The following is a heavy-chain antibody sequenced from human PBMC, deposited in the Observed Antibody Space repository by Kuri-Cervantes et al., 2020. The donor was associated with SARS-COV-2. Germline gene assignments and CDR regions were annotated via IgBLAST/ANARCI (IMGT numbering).Heavy chain of an antibody. CDR1: GLTFRSYS. CDR2: ISSSSSTI. Sequence: GGSLRLSCAASGLTFRSYSMNWVRQAPGKGLEWVSYISSSSSTIYYADSVKGRFTISRDNAKNSLYLQMNSLRAEDTAVYYCATPAPEYGGNSGGWVFWGQGTLVTVSS. J-gene: IGHJ4*02. CDR3: ATPAPEYGGNSGGWVF. V-gene: IGHV3-48*01. D-gene: IGHD4-23*01.